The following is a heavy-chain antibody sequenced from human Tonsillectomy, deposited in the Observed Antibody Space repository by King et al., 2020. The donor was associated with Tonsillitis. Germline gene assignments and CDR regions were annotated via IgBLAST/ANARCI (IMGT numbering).Heavy chain of an antibody. Sequence: VQLVESGGGLVQPGGSLRLSCAASGFTFSRYEMNWVRQAPGKGLEWVSYISSSGSIIQYADSLKGRFTISRDNAKNSLYLQMNSLRAADAAVYYCARYYGSGSYLDYWGQGTLVTVSS. CDR1: GFTFSRYE. J-gene: IGHJ4*02. D-gene: IGHD3-10*01. CDR3: ARYYGSGSYLDY. CDR2: ISSSGSII. V-gene: IGHV3-48*03.